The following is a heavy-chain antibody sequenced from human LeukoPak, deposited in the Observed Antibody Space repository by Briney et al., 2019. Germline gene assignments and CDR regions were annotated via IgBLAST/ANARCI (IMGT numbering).Heavy chain of an antibody. D-gene: IGHD3-22*01. CDR3: ARDGYYYDSSGYYGTPFDY. J-gene: IGHJ4*02. CDR1: GFTFSSYA. V-gene: IGHV3-23*01. CDR2: ISGSGGST. Sequence: GGSLRLSCAASGFTFSSYAMSWVRQAPGKGLEWVSAISGSGGSTYYADSVKGRFTISRDNAKSSLYLQMNSLRAEDTAVYYCARDGYYYDSSGYYGTPFDYWGQGTLVTVSS.